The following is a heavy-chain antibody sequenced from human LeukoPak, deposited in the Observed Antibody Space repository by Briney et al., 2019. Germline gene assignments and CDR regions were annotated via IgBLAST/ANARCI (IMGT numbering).Heavy chain of an antibody. V-gene: IGHV4-39*01. D-gene: IGHD3-10*01. Sequence: PSETLSLTCTVSSGSISSSSYYWGWIRQPPGKGLGWIGSIYYSGSTYYNPSLKSRVTMSVDTSKNQFSLKLSSVTAADTAVYYCARLDYGSGSYEVYYWGRGTLVTVSS. CDR1: SGSISSSSYY. CDR2: IYYSGST. CDR3: ARLDYGSGSYEVYY. J-gene: IGHJ4*02.